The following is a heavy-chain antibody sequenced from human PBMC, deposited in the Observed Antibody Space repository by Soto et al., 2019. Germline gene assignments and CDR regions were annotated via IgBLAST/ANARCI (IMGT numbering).Heavy chain of an antibody. Sequence: RGESLKISCKGSGYSFTSYWISWVRQMPGKGLEWMGRIDPSDSYTNYSPSFQGHVTISADKSISTAYLQWSSLKASDTAMYYCASGYSSGWYEYYYYYGMDVWGQGTTVTVSS. CDR2: IDPSDSYT. J-gene: IGHJ6*02. CDR3: ASGYSSGWYEYYYYYGMDV. CDR1: GYSFTSYW. V-gene: IGHV5-10-1*01. D-gene: IGHD6-19*01.